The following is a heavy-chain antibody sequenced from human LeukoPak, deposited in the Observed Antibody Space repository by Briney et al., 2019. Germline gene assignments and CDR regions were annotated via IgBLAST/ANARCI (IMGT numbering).Heavy chain of an antibody. J-gene: IGHJ4*02. CDR3: ARERRAWGEDF. CDR2: IHTTGGHT. CDR1: GYTFTNYY. V-gene: IGHV1-46*01. Sequence: GASVKVSCKASGYTFTNYYIHWVRQAPGQGGEWVGLIHTTGGHTGYAQRLQGRVTVTPDTSTSTVFMELNSLQSEETAVYYCARERRAWGEDFWGQGTLVTVSS. D-gene: IGHD3-16*01.